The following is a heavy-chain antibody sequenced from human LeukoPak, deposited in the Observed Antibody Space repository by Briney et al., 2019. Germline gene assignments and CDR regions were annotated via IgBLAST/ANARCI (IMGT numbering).Heavy chain of an antibody. D-gene: IGHD1-26*01. J-gene: IGHJ1*01. CDR2: INHSGST. CDR3: ARPRIVGAPGYFQH. CDR1: GGPFSGYY. V-gene: IGHV4-34*01. Sequence: PSETLSLTFAVHGGPFSGYYWSWIRQPPGKGLEWVGEINHSGSTNYNPSLKSRVTISVDTSKNQLSLKLSSVTAAGTAVYYCARPRIVGAPGYFQHWGQGTLVTVSS.